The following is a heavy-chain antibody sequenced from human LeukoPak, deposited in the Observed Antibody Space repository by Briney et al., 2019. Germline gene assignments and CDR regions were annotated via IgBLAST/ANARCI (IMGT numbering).Heavy chain of an antibody. V-gene: IGHV3-48*04. Sequence: GGSLRLSCAASGFTFSSYWMSWVRQAPGKGLEWVSYISSSSSNIFYADSVKGRFTISRDNAKNSLYLQMNSLRAEDTAVYYCANGMATIPFDYWGQGTLVTVSS. J-gene: IGHJ4*02. CDR3: ANGMATIPFDY. CDR1: GFTFSSYW. CDR2: ISSSSSNI. D-gene: IGHD5-24*01.